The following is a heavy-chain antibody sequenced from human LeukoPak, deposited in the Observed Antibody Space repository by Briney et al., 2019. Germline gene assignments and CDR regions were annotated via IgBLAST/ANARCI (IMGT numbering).Heavy chain of an antibody. CDR1: GGSISSYY. J-gene: IGHJ4*02. CDR3: ARQGFDYYDSSGYFLFDY. D-gene: IGHD3-22*01. CDR2: IYYSGST. Sequence: SETLSLTCTVSGGSISSYYWSWIWQPPGKGLEWIGYIYYSGSTNYNPSLKSRVTISVDTSKNQFSPKLSSVTAADTAVYYCARQGFDYYDSSGYFLFDYWGQGTLVTVSS. V-gene: IGHV4-59*08.